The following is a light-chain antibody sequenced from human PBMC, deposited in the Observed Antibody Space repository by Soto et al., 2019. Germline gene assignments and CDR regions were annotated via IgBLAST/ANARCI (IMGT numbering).Light chain of an antibody. CDR3: ETWDVTLPGV. Sequence: QSVLTQSSSASASLGSSVKLTCTLSSGHSSYIIAWHQQQPGKAPRYLMKLEGSGSYNKGSGVPDRFSGSSSGADRYLTISNLQFEDEADYYCETWDVTLPGVFGGGTKLTVL. CDR1: SGHSSYI. V-gene: IGLV4-60*02. J-gene: IGLJ3*02. CDR2: LEGSGSY.